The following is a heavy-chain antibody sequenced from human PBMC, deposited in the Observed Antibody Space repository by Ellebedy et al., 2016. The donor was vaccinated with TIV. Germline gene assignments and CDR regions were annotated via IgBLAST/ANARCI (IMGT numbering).Heavy chain of an antibody. D-gene: IGHD1-7*01. J-gene: IGHJ5*02. CDR3: ARGGTGTRYNWFDP. CDR2: ISAYNGNT. V-gene: IGHV1-18*01. Sequence: AASVKVSCKASGYTFTSYGISWVRQAPGQGLEWMGWISAYNGNTNYAQKFQGRVTITADKSTSTAYMELSSLRSEDTAVYYCARGGTGTRYNWFDPWGQGTLVTVSS. CDR1: GYTFTSYG.